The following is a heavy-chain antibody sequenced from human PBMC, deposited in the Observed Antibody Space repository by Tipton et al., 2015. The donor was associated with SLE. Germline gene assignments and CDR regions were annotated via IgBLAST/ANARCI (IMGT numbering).Heavy chain of an antibody. Sequence: SLRLSCAISGFNFDDYGMSWVRQPPGKGLEWVSGINWNGGSTGYADSVKGRFTISRDNAKNSLYLQMNSLRVEDTAIYYCARVFKGSFVDYWGQGTLVTVSS. V-gene: IGHV3-20*04. CDR2: INWNGGST. D-gene: IGHD3-10*01. CDR3: ARVFKGSFVDY. J-gene: IGHJ4*02. CDR1: GFNFDDYG.